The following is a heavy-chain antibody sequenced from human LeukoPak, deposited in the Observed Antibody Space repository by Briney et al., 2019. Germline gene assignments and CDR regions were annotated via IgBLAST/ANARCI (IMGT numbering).Heavy chain of an antibody. CDR3: AKGRCSGVGCDSFHS. J-gene: IGHJ4*02. D-gene: IGHD2-15*01. V-gene: IGHV3-74*01. Sequence: PGGSLRLSCAASGFTFSSSWMHWVRQAPGKGLVWVSRINSDGSSTNYADSVKGRSAISRDDSKNTLYLQMNNLKVEDTAVYYCAKGRCSGVGCDSFHSWGQGALVTVSS. CDR2: INSDGSST. CDR1: GFTFSSSW.